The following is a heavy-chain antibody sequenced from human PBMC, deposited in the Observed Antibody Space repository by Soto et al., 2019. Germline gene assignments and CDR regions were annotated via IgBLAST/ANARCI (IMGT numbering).Heavy chain of an antibody. D-gene: IGHD1-26*01. V-gene: IGHV4-31*02. CDR3: ALALGPTTGLDY. CDR2: IFNNGTT. CDR1: GASTVSHYH. J-gene: IGHJ4*02. Sequence: QVQLKESGPGLVKPSQTLSLTCSVSGASTVSHYHWTWIRQHPGKGLEWMGSIFNNGTTVYNPSLTSRLSISQHTSGTHFSLELRSVTAADTAVDYCALALGPTTGLDYWGQGTLVTVSS.